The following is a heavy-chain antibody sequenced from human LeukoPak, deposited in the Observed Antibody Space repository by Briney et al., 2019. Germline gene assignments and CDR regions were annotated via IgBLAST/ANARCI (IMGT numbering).Heavy chain of an antibody. CDR2: IYYSGST. Sequence: SETLSLTCTVPGGSINSYYWSWVRQPPGKGLEWIGYIYYSGSTNYNPSLKSRVTISVDTSKNQFSLKLSSVTAADTAVYYCARDQDSSGTDYWGQGTLVTVSS. J-gene: IGHJ4*02. CDR1: GGSINSYY. V-gene: IGHV4-59*12. CDR3: ARDQDSSGTDY. D-gene: IGHD6-19*01.